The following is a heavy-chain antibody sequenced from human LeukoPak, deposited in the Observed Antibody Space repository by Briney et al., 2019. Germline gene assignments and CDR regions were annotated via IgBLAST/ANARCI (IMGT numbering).Heavy chain of an antibody. D-gene: IGHD3-9*01. CDR3: AKDRTYYDILDGMDV. CDR1: GFTFSSYG. Sequence: GGSLRLSCAASGFTFSSYGMHWVRQAPGKGLEWVAVISYDGSNKYYADSVKGRFTISRDNSKNTLYLQMNSLRAEDTAVYYCAKDRTYYDILDGMDVWGKGTTVTVSS. J-gene: IGHJ6*04. V-gene: IGHV3-30*18. CDR2: ISYDGSNK.